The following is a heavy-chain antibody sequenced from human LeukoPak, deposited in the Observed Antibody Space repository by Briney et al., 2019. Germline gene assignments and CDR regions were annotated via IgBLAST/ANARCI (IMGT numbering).Heavy chain of an antibody. D-gene: IGHD3-22*01. CDR1: GFTFSSYA. V-gene: IGHV3-30*04. Sequence: GGSLRLSCAASGFTFSSYALHWVRQAPGKGLEWVALISYDGNNKYYADSVKGRFTISRDNSKNTLYLQMNSLRAEDTAVYYCARGYYYESSGYYVWDYWGQGTLVTVSS. CDR2: ISYDGNNK. J-gene: IGHJ4*02. CDR3: ARGYYYESSGYYVWDY.